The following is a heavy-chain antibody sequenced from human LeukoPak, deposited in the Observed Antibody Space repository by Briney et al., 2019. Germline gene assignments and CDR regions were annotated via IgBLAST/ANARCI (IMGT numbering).Heavy chain of an antibody. CDR2: IRSKANSYAT. D-gene: IGHD1-26*01. J-gene: IGHJ6*03. Sequence: PGGSLRLSCTVSGFTVSSNSMSWVRQASGKGLEWVGRIRSKANSYATAYAASVKGRFTISRDDSKNTAYLQMNSLKTEDTAVYYCTSVLTLVGATIDYYYYYMDVWGKGTTVTVSS. CDR1: GFTVSSNS. CDR3: TSVLTLVGATIDYYYYYMDV. V-gene: IGHV3-73*01.